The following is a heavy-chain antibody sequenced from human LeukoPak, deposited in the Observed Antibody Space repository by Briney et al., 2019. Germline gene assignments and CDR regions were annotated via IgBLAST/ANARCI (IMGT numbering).Heavy chain of an antibody. J-gene: IGHJ4*02. V-gene: IGHV3-30*04. Sequence: GGSLRLSCAASGFTFSSYAMHWVRQAPGKGLEWVAVISYDGSNKYYSDSVKGRFTTSRDNAKNTLYLQMNSLRAEDTAVYYCARGIEAFDYWGQGTLVTVSA. CDR3: ARGIEAFDY. CDR1: GFTFSSYA. CDR2: ISYDGSNK. D-gene: IGHD2-15*01.